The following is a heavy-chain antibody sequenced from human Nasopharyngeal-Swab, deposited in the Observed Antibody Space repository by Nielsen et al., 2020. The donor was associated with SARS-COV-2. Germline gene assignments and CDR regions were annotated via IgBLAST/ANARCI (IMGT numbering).Heavy chain of an antibody. CDR3: AKDRGFTSIIVVVPAASDR. V-gene: IGHV3-23*01. CDR2: ISGSGGST. Sequence: GGSLRLSCAASGFTFSSHAMSWVRQAPGKGLEWVSAISGSGGSTYYADSVKGRFTISRDNSKNTLYLQMNSLRAEDTAVYYCAKDRGFTSIIVVVPAASDRWGQGTLVTVSS. J-gene: IGHJ5*02. CDR1: GFTFSSHA. D-gene: IGHD2-2*01.